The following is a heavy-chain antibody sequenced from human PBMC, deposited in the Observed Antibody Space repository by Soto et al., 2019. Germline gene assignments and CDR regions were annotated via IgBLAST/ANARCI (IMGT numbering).Heavy chain of an antibody. J-gene: IGHJ5*01. CDR3: STRAYDTNGYYRFDP. CDR1: GGSFSGHS. CDR2: INHSGRV. D-gene: IGHD3-22*01. Sequence: GPGPGGASETLSLTCAVYGGSFSGHSWTWIRQSPGKGLEWIGDINHSGRVNYSPSLKSRVTISLDTSKNQFSLTLSAVTAADTAMYYCSTRAYDTNGYYRFDPWGQGTLVTVSS. V-gene: IGHV4-34*01.